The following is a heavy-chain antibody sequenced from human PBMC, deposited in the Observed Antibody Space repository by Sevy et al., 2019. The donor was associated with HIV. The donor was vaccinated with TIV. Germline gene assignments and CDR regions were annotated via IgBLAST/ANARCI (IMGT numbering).Heavy chain of an antibody. CDR1: GYTFTSYD. Sequence: ASVKVSCKASGYTFTSYDINWVRQATGQGLEWMGWMNPNSGNTGYAQKFQGRVTMTRNTSISTAYMELSSLRSEDTAVYYCARGPGGDLSDRYNWNDVPYWGQGTLVTVSS. J-gene: IGHJ4*02. V-gene: IGHV1-8*01. D-gene: IGHD1-20*01. CDR3: ARGPGGDLSDRYNWNDVPY. CDR2: MNPNSGNT.